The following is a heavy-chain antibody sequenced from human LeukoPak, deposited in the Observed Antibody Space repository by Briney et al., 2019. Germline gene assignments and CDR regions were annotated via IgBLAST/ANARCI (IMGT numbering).Heavy chain of an antibody. J-gene: IGHJ4*02. CDR1: GFTFSNCW. CDR2: MHYDGSNK. Sequence: GGSLRLSCGGSGFTFSNCWFHWVRQAPGKGLEWVAFMHYDGSNKYYADSVEGRFTLSRDTSKDTLYLQMNSLRAEDTAVYYCAKSGNFQLLPGGFYFDFWGQGTLVTVSS. CDR3: AKSGNFQLLPGGFYFDF. D-gene: IGHD2-2*01. V-gene: IGHV3-30*02.